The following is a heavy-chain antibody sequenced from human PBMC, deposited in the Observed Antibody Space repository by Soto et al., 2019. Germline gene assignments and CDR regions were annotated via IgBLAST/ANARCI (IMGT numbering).Heavy chain of an antibody. CDR1: GYTFTGYY. CDR3: ARVHSSSGNAFDI. CDR2: INPNSGGT. Sequence: ASVKVSCKASGYTFTGYYMHWVRQAPGQGLEWMGWINPNSGGTNYAQKFQGWVTMTRDTSISTAYMELSRLRSDDTAVYYCARVHSSSGNAFDIWGQGTMLTVSS. J-gene: IGHJ3*02. D-gene: IGHD6-6*01. V-gene: IGHV1-2*04.